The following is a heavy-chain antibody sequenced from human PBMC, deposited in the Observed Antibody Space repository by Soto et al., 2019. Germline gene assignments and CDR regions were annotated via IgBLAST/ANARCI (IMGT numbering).Heavy chain of an antibody. Sequence: QVQLVQSGAEVKKPGSSVKVSCKASGGSFGNSAINWVRQTPGQGLEWLGGFIPVYRTLNYAQKFQGRVTITGDESTGTAYMTLSSLASDETGVYYCATGVIWIGYFTVDSWGQGARVTVSS. CDR1: GGSFGNSA. V-gene: IGHV1-69*01. CDR2: FIPVYRTL. CDR3: ATGVIWIGYFTVDS. D-gene: IGHD3-3*01. J-gene: IGHJ4*02.